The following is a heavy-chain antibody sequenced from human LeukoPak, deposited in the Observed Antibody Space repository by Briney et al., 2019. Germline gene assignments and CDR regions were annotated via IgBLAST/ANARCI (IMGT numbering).Heavy chain of an antibody. CDR2: ISGSGGST. CDR3: ARYYDSSGYFYYFDY. D-gene: IGHD3-22*01. J-gene: IGHJ4*02. CDR1: GFTFSSYA. Sequence: GGSLRLSCAASGFTFSSYAMSWVRQAPGKGLEWVSAISGSGGSTYYADSVKGRFTISRDNSKNTLYLQMNSLRAEDTAVYYCARYYDSSGYFYYFDYWGQGTLVTVSS. V-gene: IGHV3-23*01.